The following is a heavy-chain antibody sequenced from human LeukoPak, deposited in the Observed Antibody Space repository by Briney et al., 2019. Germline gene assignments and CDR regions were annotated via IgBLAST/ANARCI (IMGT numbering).Heavy chain of an antibody. CDR3: ARDLKGPVNDVFDM. V-gene: IGHV3-74*01. CDR1: GFTFKTYW. CDR2: RNSDGSST. Sequence: GGSLRHSCAASGFTFKTYWMHWVRQAPGKGLVWVSHRNSDGSSTSYADSVRGRFTISRDNAKNTLYLQMNSLRAEDTAVYYCARDLKGPVNDVFDMWGQGTMVTVSS. J-gene: IGHJ3*02. D-gene: IGHD4-23*01.